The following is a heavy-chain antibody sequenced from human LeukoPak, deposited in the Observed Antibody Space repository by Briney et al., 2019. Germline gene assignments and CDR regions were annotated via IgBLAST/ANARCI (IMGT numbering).Heavy chain of an antibody. CDR2: ISYDGSNK. J-gene: IGHJ4*02. CDR3: AKALGGTEDY. Sequence: GGSLRLSCAASGFTFSSYGMHWVRQAPGKGLEWVAVISYDGSNKYYADSVKGRFTISRDNPKNTLYLQMNSLRAEDTAVYYCAKALGGTEDYWGQGTLVTVSS. CDR1: GFTFSSYG. V-gene: IGHV3-30*18.